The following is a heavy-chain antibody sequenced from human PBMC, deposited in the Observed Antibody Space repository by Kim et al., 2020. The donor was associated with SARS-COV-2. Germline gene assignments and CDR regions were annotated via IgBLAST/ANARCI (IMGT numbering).Heavy chain of an antibody. CDR1: GLIFSSYA. J-gene: IGHJ4*02. Sequence: GGSLRLSCEASGLIFSSYALSWVRQAPNKGLEWVSGITGISGHTYYAESVKGRFTISRDNSKDTLYLQMNSLSAEDTAVYYCAKGHAGGAYFYIDLWGQGTQVTVSS. CDR2: ITGISGHT. D-gene: IGHD2-8*02. CDR3: AKGHAGGAYFYIDL. V-gene: IGHV3-23*01.